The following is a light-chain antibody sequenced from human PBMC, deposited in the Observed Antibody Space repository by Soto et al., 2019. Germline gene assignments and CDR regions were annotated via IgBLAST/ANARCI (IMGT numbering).Light chain of an antibody. CDR3: SSYTSSSPYV. CDR1: SSDVGGFNY. Sequence: QSALTQPASVSGSPGQSITISCTGTSSDVGGFNYVSWYQQHPGKAPKFMIYDVSNRPSGVSNRFSGSKSGNTASLTISGLQAEDEDDYYCSSYTSSSPYVFGAGTKVTVL. CDR2: DVS. J-gene: IGLJ1*01. V-gene: IGLV2-14*01.